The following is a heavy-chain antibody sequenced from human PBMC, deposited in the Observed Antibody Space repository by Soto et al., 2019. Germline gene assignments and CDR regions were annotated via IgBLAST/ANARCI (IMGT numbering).Heavy chain of an antibody. V-gene: IGHV3-21*01. CDR2: ISSSSYI. Sequence: PGGSLRLSCAASGFTFSSYSMNWVRQAPGKGLEWVSSISSSSYIYYADSVKGRFTISRDNAKNSLYLQMNSLRAEDTAVYYCAREAGTSGVWFGESLNWFDPWGQGTLVTVSS. CDR1: GFTFSSYS. D-gene: IGHD3-10*01. J-gene: IGHJ5*02. CDR3: AREAGTSGVWFGESLNWFDP.